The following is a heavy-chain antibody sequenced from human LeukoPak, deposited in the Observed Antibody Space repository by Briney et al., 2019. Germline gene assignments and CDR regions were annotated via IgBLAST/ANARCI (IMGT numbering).Heavy chain of an antibody. CDR1: GGSISSGSYY. J-gene: IGHJ6*03. D-gene: IGHD1-26*01. Sequence: PSQTQSLTCTVSGGSISSGSYYWSWIRQPAGKGLEWIGRIYTSGSTNYNPSLKSRVTISVDTSKNQFSLKLSSVTAADTAVYYCARELDSGSYYLYYYYYMDVWGKGTTVTVSS. CDR2: IYTSGST. V-gene: IGHV4-61*02. CDR3: ARELDSGSYYLYYYYYMDV.